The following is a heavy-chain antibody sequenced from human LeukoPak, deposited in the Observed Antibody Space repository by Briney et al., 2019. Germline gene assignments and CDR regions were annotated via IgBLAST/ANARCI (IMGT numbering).Heavy chain of an antibody. CDR2: IYNSGST. Sequence: PSETLSLTCTVSGASISSYYWTWIRQPAGKGLEWIGRIYNSGSTNYSPSLKSRVTMSVDTSKNQFSLNLTSVTAADTAVYYCARVMYGEGVRFDPWGQGTLVTVSS. V-gene: IGHV4-4*07. CDR1: GASISSYY. D-gene: IGHD2-8*01. CDR3: ARVMYGEGVRFDP. J-gene: IGHJ5*02.